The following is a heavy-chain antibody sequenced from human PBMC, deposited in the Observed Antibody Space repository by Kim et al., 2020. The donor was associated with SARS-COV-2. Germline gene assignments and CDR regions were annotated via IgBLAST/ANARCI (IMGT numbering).Heavy chain of an antibody. Sequence: YNSSLKSRVTISVDTSKNQYSLKLSSVTAADTAVYYCARAPIVVVITHFDYWGQGTLVTVSS. D-gene: IGHD3-22*01. V-gene: IGHV4-31*02. CDR3: ARAPIVVVITHFDY. J-gene: IGHJ4*02.